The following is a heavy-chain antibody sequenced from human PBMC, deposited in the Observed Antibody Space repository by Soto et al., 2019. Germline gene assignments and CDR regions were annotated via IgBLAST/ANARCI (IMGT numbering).Heavy chain of an antibody. CDR3: GKQWAYYFDY. CDR2: ISYDGSNK. D-gene: IGHD6-19*01. Sequence: ASGGGVVQPGRSLRLSCAASGFTFSSYGMHWVRQAPGKGLEWVAVISYDGSNKYYADSVKGRFTISRDNSKNTLYLQMNSLRAEDTAVYYCGKQWAYYFDYWGQGTLVTVSS. J-gene: IGHJ4*02. CDR1: GFTFSSYG. V-gene: IGHV3-30*18.